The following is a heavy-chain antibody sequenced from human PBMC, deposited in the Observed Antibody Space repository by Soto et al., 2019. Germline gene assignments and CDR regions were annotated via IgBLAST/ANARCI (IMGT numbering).Heavy chain of an antibody. V-gene: IGHV4-31*03. Sequence: QVQLQESGPGLVKPSQTLSLTCTVSGGSISSGGYYWSWIRQHPGKGLEWIGYIYYSGSTYYNPSLKSRVTISVDTSKNQFSLKLGSVTAADTAVYYCARELRFGEDYYGMDVWGQGTTVTVSS. J-gene: IGHJ6*02. D-gene: IGHD3-10*01. CDR2: IYYSGST. CDR3: ARELRFGEDYYGMDV. CDR1: GGSISSGGYY.